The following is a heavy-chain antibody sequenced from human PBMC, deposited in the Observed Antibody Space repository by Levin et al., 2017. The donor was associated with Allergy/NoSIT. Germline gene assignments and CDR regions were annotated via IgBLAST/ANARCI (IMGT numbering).Heavy chain of an antibody. V-gene: IGHV3-33*01. Sequence: GGSLRLSCAASGFIFSSYGMHWVRQAPGKGLEWVAVIWYDGSNKYYEDSVKGRFTISRDNSKNTLYLEMNSLRAEDTAVYYCARDSATYQELSVIGATNAFDIWGQGTMVTVSS. J-gene: IGHJ3*02. CDR3: ARDSATYQELSVIGATNAFDI. CDR1: GFIFSSYG. D-gene: IGHD1-26*01. CDR2: IWYDGSNK.